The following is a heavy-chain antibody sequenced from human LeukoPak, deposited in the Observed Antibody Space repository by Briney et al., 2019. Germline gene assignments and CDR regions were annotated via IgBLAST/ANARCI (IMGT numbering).Heavy chain of an antibody. V-gene: IGHV3-23*01. CDR1: GFTFSSYA. D-gene: IGHD3-3*01. J-gene: IGHJ3*02. Sequence: GGSLRLSCAASGFTFSSYAMSWVRQAPGKGLEWVSAISGSGGATYYADSVRGRFTISRDNSKNTLYLQMNSLRAEDTAVYYCAKVPVFSLTISEVVTDDAFDIWGQGTIVTVSS. CDR2: ISGSGGAT. CDR3: AKVPVFSLTISEVVTDDAFDI.